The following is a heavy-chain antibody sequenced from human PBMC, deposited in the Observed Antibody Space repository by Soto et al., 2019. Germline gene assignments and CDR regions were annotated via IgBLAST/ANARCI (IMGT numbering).Heavy chain of an antibody. D-gene: IGHD3-22*01. CDR3: ARQFDYDSSGHYYAY. J-gene: IGHJ4*02. V-gene: IGHV1-69*13. CDR2: IIPMFATP. Sequence: SVEVTWKESGGTFGSRAMSWVRQAHGQGLEWMGGIIPMFATPNYAEKFQGRLSITADESTTTVYMQLSRLRSQDTAVYYCARQFDYDSSGHYYAYWGQGTLVTVFS. CDR1: GGTFGSRA.